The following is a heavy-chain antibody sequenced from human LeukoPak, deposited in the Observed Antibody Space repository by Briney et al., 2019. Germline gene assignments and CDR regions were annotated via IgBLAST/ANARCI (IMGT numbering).Heavy chain of an antibody. CDR2: IYHSGST. CDR3: ARESAIFGGLLSPDY. CDR1: GYSISSGYY. Sequence: SETLSLTCTVSGYSISSGYYWGWIRQPPGKGLEWIGSIYHSGSTYYNPSLKSRVTISVDTSKNQFSLKLSSVTAADTAVYYCARESAIFGGLLSPDYWGQGTLVTVSS. J-gene: IGHJ4*02. V-gene: IGHV4-38-2*02. D-gene: IGHD3-3*01.